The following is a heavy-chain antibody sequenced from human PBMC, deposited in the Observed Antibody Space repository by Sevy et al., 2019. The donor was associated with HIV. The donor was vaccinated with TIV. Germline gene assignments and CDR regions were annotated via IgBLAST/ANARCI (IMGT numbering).Heavy chain of an antibody. Sequence: GGSLRLSCLAFGSTFGDFGMFWVRQPPGKGLERIAFINENGGRLGYVDSVRGRFTISRENIKNSLYLQMNNLRAEDTALYFCARDRAYSAVDYWGQGTLVTVSS. CDR3: ARDRAYSAVDY. J-gene: IGHJ4*02. D-gene: IGHD5-18*01. CDR2: INENGGRL. CDR1: GSTFGDFG. V-gene: IGHV3-7*01.